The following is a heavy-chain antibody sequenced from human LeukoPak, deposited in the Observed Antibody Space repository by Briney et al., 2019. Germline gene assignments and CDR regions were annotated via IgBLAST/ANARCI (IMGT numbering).Heavy chain of an antibody. CDR1: GFAFSDYN. CDR3: ARVGYTNSFGYYYYYMDV. D-gene: IGHD4-11*01. V-gene: IGHV3-48*04. Sequence: GVLRLSCAASGFAFSDYNMNWVRQAPGKGLEWVSYITNWSGTIYYADSVKGRFTISRDNAKNSLYLQMNSLRAEDTAVYYCARVGYTNSFGYYYYYMDVWAKGTMVTVSS. J-gene: IGHJ6*03. CDR2: ITNWSGTI.